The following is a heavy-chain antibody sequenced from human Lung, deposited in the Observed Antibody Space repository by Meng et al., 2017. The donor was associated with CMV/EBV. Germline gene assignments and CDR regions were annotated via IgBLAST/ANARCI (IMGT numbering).Heavy chain of an antibody. Sequence: QAELVQSGGEGKKPGASVKAPVNGVGYTFTNYGIAWVRQSPGQGLEWMGGISAYNGNTNYAQTLQGRLTMTTDTSTSTAYMELRSLRSDDTAVYYCARGEVGITSGDYWGQGTLVTVSS. J-gene: IGHJ4*02. D-gene: IGHD1-26*01. V-gene: IGHV1-18*01. CDR2: ISAYNGNT. CDR3: ARGEVGITSGDY. CDR1: GYTFTNYG.